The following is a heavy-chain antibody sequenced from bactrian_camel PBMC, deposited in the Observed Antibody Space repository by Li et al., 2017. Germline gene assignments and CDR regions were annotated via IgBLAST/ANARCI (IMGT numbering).Heavy chain of an antibody. CDR1: GFTFSSYA. Sequence: VQLVESGGGLVQPGGSLRLSCAASGFTFSSYAMSWVRQAPGKGLEWVSAINSRGGSAYYADSVKGRFAISQDNAKNTIYLQANSLKPEDTAVYYCVPWALFTYWGQGTQVTVS. CDR3: VPWALFTY. V-gene: IGHV3S40*01. J-gene: IGHJ4*01. CDR2: INSRGGSA.